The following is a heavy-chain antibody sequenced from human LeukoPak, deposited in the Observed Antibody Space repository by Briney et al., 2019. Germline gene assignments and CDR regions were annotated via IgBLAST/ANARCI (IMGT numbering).Heavy chain of an antibody. CDR2: ISSSSSYI. D-gene: IGHD3-16*02. CDR1: GFTFSSYS. CDR3: ARTWGRIGGWNNWFDP. Sequence: GGSLRLSCAASGFTFSSYSMNWVRQAPGKGLEWVSSISSSSSYIYYADSVKGRFTISRDNAKNSLYLQMNSLRAEDTAVYYCARTWGRIGGWNNWFDPWGQGTLVTVSS. V-gene: IGHV3-21*01. J-gene: IGHJ5*02.